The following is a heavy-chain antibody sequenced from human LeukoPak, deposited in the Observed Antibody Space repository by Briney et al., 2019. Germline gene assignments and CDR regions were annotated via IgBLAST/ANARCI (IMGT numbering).Heavy chain of an antibody. V-gene: IGHV4-39*01. CDR1: GGSISSSSYY. J-gene: IGHJ6*03. Sequence: SETLSLTCTVSGGSISSSSYYWGWIRQPPGKGLEWIGSIYFSGSTYSNPSLKSRVTISVDTSKNQFSLKLSSVTAADTAVYYCARLISSAYYYYYMDVWGKGTTVTVSS. D-gene: IGHD3-22*01. CDR3: ARLISSAYYYYYMDV. CDR2: IYFSGST.